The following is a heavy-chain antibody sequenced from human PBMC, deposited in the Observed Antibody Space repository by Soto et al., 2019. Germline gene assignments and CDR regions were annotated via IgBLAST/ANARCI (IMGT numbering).Heavy chain of an antibody. V-gene: IGHV3-9*01. D-gene: IGHD3-9*01. CDR1: GFTFDDYA. CDR3: AKDIVPYYDILTGYLMDV. Sequence: GGSLRLSCAASGFTFDDYAMHWVRQAPGKGLEWVSGISWNSGSIGYADSVKGRFTISRDNAKNSLYLQMNSLRAEDTALYYCAKDIVPYYDILTGYLMDVWGKGTTVTVSS. CDR2: ISWNSGSI. J-gene: IGHJ6*03.